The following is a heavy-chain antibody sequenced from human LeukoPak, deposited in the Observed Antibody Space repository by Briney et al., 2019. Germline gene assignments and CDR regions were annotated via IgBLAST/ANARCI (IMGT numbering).Heavy chain of an antibody. D-gene: IGHD3-22*01. Sequence: PSETLSLTCTVSGGSISSYYWSWIRQPAGKGLEWIGRIYTSGSTNYNPSLKSRVTMSVDTSKNQFSLKLSSVTAADTAVYYCARDRYYYDSSGHYRLDYWGQGTLVTVSS. CDR2: IYTSGST. CDR1: GGSISSYY. CDR3: ARDRYYYDSSGHYRLDY. J-gene: IGHJ4*02. V-gene: IGHV4-4*07.